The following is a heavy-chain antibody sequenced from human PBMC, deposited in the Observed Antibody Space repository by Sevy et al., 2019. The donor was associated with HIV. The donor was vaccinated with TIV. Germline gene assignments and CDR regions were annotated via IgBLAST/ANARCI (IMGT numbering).Heavy chain of an antibody. V-gene: IGHV3-33*01. CDR2: IWYDGSKK. CDR1: GFTFSSYG. CDR3: ARDVGRNAFDI. Sequence: GGSLRLSCAASGFTFSSYGMHWVRQAPGKGLEWVAVIWYDGSKKYYADSVKGRFTISRDNSKNTLYLQMNSLRAEDTAVYYCARDVGRNAFDIWGQGTMVTVSS. D-gene: IGHD1-26*01. J-gene: IGHJ3*02.